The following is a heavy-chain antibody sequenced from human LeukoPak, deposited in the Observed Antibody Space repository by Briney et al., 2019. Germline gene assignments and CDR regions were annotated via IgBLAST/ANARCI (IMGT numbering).Heavy chain of an antibody. CDR1: GFTFGKYA. D-gene: IGHD3-3*01. CDR2: ITGGGGST. J-gene: IGHJ4*02. V-gene: IGHV3-23*01. CDR3: AKYQAIWRGYFDY. Sequence: GGSLRLSCAASGFTFGKYAMSWVRQAPGKGLEWVSGITGGGGSTYYADSVRGRFTVSRDTSKNTLYLQMNSLIAEDTALYYCAKYQAIWRGYFDYWGQGTLVTVSS.